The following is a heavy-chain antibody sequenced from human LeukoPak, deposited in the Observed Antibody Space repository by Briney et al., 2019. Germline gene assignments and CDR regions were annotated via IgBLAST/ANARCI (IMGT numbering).Heavy chain of an antibody. Sequence: KPGGSLRLSCAASGFTFSNAWMSWVRQAPGKGLEWVGRIKSKTDGGTTDYAAPVKGRFTISRDDSKNTLYLQMNSLKTEDTAVYYCTNLYDSSGYYFDYWGQGTLVSVFS. J-gene: IGHJ4*02. CDR2: IKSKTDGGTT. CDR3: TNLYDSSGYYFDY. V-gene: IGHV3-15*01. CDR1: GFTFSNAW. D-gene: IGHD3-22*01.